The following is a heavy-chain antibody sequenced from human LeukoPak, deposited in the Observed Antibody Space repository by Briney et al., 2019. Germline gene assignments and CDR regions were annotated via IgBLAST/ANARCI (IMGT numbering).Heavy chain of an antibody. CDR3: AKGGGSGYPRELDY. J-gene: IGHJ4*02. V-gene: IGHV3-23*01. CDR1: GFTFSTYA. D-gene: IGHD3-3*01. CDR2: ISGSGGST. Sequence: GGSLRLSCAASGFTFSTYAMSWVRQAPGKGLEWVSAISGSGGSTYYADSVKGRFTISRDNSKNTLYLQMNSLRAEDTAVYYCAKGGGSGYPRELDYWGQGTLVTVSS.